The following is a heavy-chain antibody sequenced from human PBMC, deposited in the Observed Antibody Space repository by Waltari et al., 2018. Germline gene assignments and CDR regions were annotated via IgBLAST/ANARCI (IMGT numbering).Heavy chain of an antibody. CDR2: IIPIFGTA. Sequence: QVQLVQSGAEVKKPGSSVKVSCKASGGTFSSYAISWVRQAPGQGLEWMGRIIPIFGTANYAQKFQGRGTITADKSTSTAYMELSSLRSEDTAVYYCAREPYYYDSSGYYFYYYMDVWGKGTTVTISS. J-gene: IGHJ6*03. D-gene: IGHD3-22*01. CDR1: GGTFSSYA. V-gene: IGHV1-69*13. CDR3: AREPYYYDSSGYYFYYYMDV.